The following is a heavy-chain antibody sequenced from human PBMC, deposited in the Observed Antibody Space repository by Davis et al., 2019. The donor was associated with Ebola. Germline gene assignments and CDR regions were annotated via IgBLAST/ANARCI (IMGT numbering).Heavy chain of an antibody. CDR3: ARGPLLRFLEWLLGFFDY. CDR1: GYTFTSYY. V-gene: IGHV1-46*04. CDR2: INPSGGST. J-gene: IGHJ4*02. D-gene: IGHD3-3*01. Sequence: ASVKVSCKASGYTFTSYYMHWVRQAPGQGLEWMGIINPSGGSTSYAQKLQGRVTMTRDTSTSTVYMELSSLRSEDTAVYYCARGPLLRFLEWLLGFFDYWGQGTLVTVSS.